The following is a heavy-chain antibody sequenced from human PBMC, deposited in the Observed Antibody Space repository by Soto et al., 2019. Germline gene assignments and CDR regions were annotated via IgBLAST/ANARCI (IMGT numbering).Heavy chain of an antibody. J-gene: IGHJ4*02. Sequence: SVKVSCKASGGTFSSYAISWVRQAPGQGLEWMGGIIPIFGTANYAQKFQGRVTITADESTSTAYMELSSLRSEDTAVYYCARDINYCVDSSSWYYAAFDYWGQGTLVTVSS. CDR1: GGTFSSYA. V-gene: IGHV1-69*13. CDR2: IIPIFGTA. D-gene: IGHD6-13*01. CDR3: ARDINYCVDSSSWYYAAFDY.